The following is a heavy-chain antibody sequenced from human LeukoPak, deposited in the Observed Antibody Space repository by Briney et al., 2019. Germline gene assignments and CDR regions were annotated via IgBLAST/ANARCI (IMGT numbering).Heavy chain of an antibody. V-gene: IGHV3-23*01. J-gene: IGHJ5*02. CDR2: ISGSGGST. Sequence: GGSLRLSCAASGFTFSSYGMSWVRQAPGKGLEWVTAISGSGGSTYYADSVKGRFTISRDNSKNTLSLQKNSLRAEDTALYYCAKELRQLGQKYNWFDPWGQGTLVTVSS. CDR1: GFTFSSYG. D-gene: IGHD6-6*01. CDR3: AKELRQLGQKYNWFDP.